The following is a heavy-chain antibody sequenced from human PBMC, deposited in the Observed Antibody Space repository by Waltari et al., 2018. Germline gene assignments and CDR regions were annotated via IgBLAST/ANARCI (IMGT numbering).Heavy chain of an antibody. J-gene: IGHJ4*02. D-gene: IGHD3-10*01. CDR2: IYYRGSS. CDR1: GGSISSSGYY. Sequence: QLQLQESGPGLVKPSETLSLTCTVSGGSISSSGYYWGWIRQPPGKGRGWIGSIYYRGSSYYKPALKSRVTISVDTAKNQFSLKVSSVTAADTAVYYCARHESWSGVGNYWGQGALVTVSS. CDR3: ARHESWSGVGNY. V-gene: IGHV4-39*01.